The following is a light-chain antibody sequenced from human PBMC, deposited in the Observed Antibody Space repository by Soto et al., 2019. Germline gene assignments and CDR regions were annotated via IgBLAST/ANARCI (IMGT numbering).Light chain of an antibody. Sequence: QSVLTQPPSVSATPGQAVTTSCSGSSSNIGNNYVSWYQQLPGTAPKLLIYDNNKRPSGIPDRFSGSKSGTSATLGITGLQTGDEADYYCGTCDNSLSVVLFGGGTKVTVL. CDR1: SSNIGNNY. J-gene: IGLJ2*01. CDR2: DNN. V-gene: IGLV1-51*01. CDR3: GTCDNSLSVVL.